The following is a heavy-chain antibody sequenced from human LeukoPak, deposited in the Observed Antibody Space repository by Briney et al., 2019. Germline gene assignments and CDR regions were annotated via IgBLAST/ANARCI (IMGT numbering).Heavy chain of an antibody. V-gene: IGHV3-7*03. Sequence: PGGSLRLSCEVSGFTLRDFWMSWVRQAPGKGLEWVANIKQDGSKKDYVDSVRGRFAIARDDAKKSVFLEMNSLRVEDAAVYYCAKAPVTTCSGAYCYPFDYWGQGTLVTVSS. D-gene: IGHD2-21*01. CDR2: IKQDGSKK. CDR1: GFTLRDFW. CDR3: AKAPVTTCSGAYCYPFDY. J-gene: IGHJ4*02.